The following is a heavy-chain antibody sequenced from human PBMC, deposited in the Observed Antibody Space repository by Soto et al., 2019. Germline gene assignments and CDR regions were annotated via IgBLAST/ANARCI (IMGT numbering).Heavy chain of an antibody. CDR1: GDSVSSNSAA. J-gene: IGHJ5*02. D-gene: IGHD6-13*01. CDR3: ARDEVAAAGTGLSSWFDP. V-gene: IGHV6-1*01. CDR2: TYYRSKWYN. Sequence: PSQTLSLTCVISGDSVSSNSAAWNWIRQSPSRGLEWLGRTYYRSKWYNDYAVSVKSRITINPDTSKNQFSLRLNSVTPEDTAVYYCARDEVAAAGTGLSSWFDPWGQGTLVTVSS.